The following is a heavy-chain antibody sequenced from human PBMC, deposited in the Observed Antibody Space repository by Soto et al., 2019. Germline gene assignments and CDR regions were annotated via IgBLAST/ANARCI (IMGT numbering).Heavy chain of an antibody. CDR3: ARGNRGYYDFWSGPNYFDY. CDR1: GYTFTSYD. J-gene: IGHJ4*02. Sequence: XSVQVSCKASGYTFTSYDSNWVRQATGQGLEWMGWMNPNSGNTGYAQKFQGRVTMTRNTSISTAYMELSSLRSEDTAVYYCARGNRGYYDFWSGPNYFDYWGQGTLVTVSS. D-gene: IGHD3-3*01. CDR2: MNPNSGNT. V-gene: IGHV1-8*01.